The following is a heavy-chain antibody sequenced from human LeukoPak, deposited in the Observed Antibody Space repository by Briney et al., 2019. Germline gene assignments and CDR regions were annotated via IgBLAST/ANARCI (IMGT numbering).Heavy chain of an antibody. CDR3: ARVDSSGYYLDY. CDR2: IYYSGST. CDR1: GGSISDYY. J-gene: IGHJ4*02. V-gene: IGHV4-59*01. Sequence: SETLSLTCTVSGGSISDYYWNWMRQPPGKGLEWIGYIYYSGSTNYNPSLKSRVTISVDTSKNQFSLKLSSVTAADTAVYYCARVDSSGYYLDYWGQGTLVTVSS. D-gene: IGHD3-22*01.